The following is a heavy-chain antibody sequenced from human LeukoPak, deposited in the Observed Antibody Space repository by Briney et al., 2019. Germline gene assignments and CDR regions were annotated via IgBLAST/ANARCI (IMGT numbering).Heavy chain of an antibody. Sequence: GASVKVSCKPSGYTFTTSGVTWVRQAPGQGLEWMGWISAYNGNTNYAQKLQGRVTMTTETSTSTAYMELRSLGSDDTAVYYCARGGVDWSGGCCPKSCFDPWGQGTLVTVSS. CDR3: ARGGVDWSGGCCPKSCFDP. D-gene: IGHD2-15*01. V-gene: IGHV1-18*01. CDR2: ISAYNGNT. J-gene: IGHJ5*02. CDR1: GYTFTTSG.